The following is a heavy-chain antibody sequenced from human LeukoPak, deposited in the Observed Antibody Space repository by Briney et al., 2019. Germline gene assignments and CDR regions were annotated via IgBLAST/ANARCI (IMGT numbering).Heavy chain of an antibody. V-gene: IGHV1-2*02. CDR2: INPNSGGT. CDR1: GYTFTGYY. D-gene: IGHD3-10*01. J-gene: IGHJ4*02. Sequence: GSSVKVSCKASGYTFTGYYMHWVRQAPGQGLEWMGWINPNSGGTNYAQKFQGRVTMTRDTSISTAYMELSRLRSDDTAVYYCARDLEVWFGEFGTFDYWGQGTLVTVSS. CDR3: ARDLEVWFGEFGTFDY.